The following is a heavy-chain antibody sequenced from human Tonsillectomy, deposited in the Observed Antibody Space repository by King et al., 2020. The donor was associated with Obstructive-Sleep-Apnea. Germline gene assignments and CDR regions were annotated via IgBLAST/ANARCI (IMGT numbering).Heavy chain of an antibody. Sequence: QLVQSGGGVVQPGRSLRLSCAASGFTFSSYAMHWVRQAPGKGLGWGAIISYDGSNNYYADSVKGRFTISRDNSKNTLYLQMNSLRAEDTAVYYCARDRVVGATHPYWGQGTLVTVSS. CDR3: ARDRVVGATHPY. CDR2: ISYDGSNN. V-gene: IGHV3-30*04. D-gene: IGHD1-26*01. CDR1: GFTFSSYA. J-gene: IGHJ4*02.